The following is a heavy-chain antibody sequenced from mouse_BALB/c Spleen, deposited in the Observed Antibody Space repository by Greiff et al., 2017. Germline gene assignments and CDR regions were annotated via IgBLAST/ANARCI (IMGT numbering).Heavy chain of an antibody. D-gene: IGHD2-4*01. CDR3: ARSPMITPFDY. CDR2: ISSGGSYT. V-gene: IGHV5-9-4*01. J-gene: IGHJ2*01. Sequence: EVKLEESGGGLVKPGGSLKLSCAASGFTFSSYAMSWVRQSPEKRLEWVAEISSGGSYTYYPDTVTGRFTISRDNAKNTLYLEMSSLRSEDTAMYYCARSPMITPFDYWGQGTTLTVSS. CDR1: GFTFSSYA.